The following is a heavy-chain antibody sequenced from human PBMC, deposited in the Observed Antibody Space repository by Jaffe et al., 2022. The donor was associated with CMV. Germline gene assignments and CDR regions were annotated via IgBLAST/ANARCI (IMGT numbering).Heavy chain of an antibody. Sequence: QVQLVQSGAEVKKPGASVKVSCKASGDTFTSYEINWVRQATGQGLEWMGWMNPNSGDAGYAQRFQGRVTMTRNTSISTAYMELSSLRSEDTAVYYCARNRSTLTYYGLDVWGQGTTVIVSS. CDR1: GDTFTSYE. CDR2: MNPNSGDA. CDR3: ARNRSTLTYYGLDV. J-gene: IGHJ6*02. V-gene: IGHV1-8*01.